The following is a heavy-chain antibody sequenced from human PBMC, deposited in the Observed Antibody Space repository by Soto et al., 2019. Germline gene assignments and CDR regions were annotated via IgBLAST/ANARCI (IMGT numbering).Heavy chain of an antibody. CDR2: IDPSDSYT. CDR3: ARLMRYYDSSGYSPY. J-gene: IGHJ4*02. CDR1: GYSFTSYW. Sequence: LGESLKISCKGSGYSFTSYWISWVLHMPGKGLEWMGRIDPSDSYTNYSPSFQGHVTISADKSISTAYLQWSSLKASDTAMYYCARLMRYYDSSGYSPYWGQETLVTVSS. V-gene: IGHV5-10-1*01. D-gene: IGHD3-22*01.